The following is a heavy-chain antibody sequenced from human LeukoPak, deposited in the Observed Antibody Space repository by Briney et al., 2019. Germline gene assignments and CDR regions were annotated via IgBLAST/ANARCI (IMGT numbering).Heavy chain of an antibody. V-gene: IGHV4-30-4*01. CDR2: IYYSGST. D-gene: IGHD3-22*01. CDR1: GGSISSGDYY. Sequence: SETLSLTCTVSGGSISSGDYYWSWIRQPPGKGLEWLGYIYYSGSTYYNPSLKSRVTISVDTSKNQFSLKLSSVTAADTAVYYCARDLVVASCFDYWGQGTLVTVSS. J-gene: IGHJ4*02. CDR3: ARDLVVASCFDY.